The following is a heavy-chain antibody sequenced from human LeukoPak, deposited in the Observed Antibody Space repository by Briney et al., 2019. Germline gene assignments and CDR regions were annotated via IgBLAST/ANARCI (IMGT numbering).Heavy chain of an antibody. J-gene: IGHJ4*02. Sequence: GGSLRLSCAASGFTFSTTWMTWVRQAPGKGLEWVGRIKNKTAAGTTDYAAPVKGRFTISRDDSNNTLYLQMNSLQTEDIAVYYCTTLLGGNLGGYWGQGTLVTVSS. CDR2: IKNKTAAGTT. V-gene: IGHV3-15*01. D-gene: IGHD4-23*01. CDR1: GFTFSTTW. CDR3: TTLLGGNLGGY.